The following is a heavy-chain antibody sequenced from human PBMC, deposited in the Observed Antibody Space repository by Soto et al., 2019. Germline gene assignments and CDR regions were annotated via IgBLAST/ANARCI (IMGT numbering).Heavy chain of an antibody. CDR2: IYYSGST. CDR3: ARRRRVRGSDGIDV. CDR1: GGSISSSSYY. V-gene: IGHV4-39*01. D-gene: IGHD3-10*01. Sequence: SETLSLTCTVSGGSISSSSYYWGWIRQPPGKGLEWIGSIYYSGSTYYNPSLKSRVTISVDTSKNQFSLKLSSVTAADTAVYYCARRRRVRGSDGIDVWGQGTTVTVSS. J-gene: IGHJ6*02.